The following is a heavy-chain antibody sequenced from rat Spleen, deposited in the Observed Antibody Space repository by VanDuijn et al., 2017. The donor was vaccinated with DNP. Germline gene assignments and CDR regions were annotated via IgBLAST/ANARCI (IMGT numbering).Heavy chain of an antibody. CDR2: ITTSGDST. CDR1: GFTFNNYW. D-gene: IGHD1-7*01. Sequence: EVQLVESGGGLVQPGRSLKVSCVVSGFTFNNYWMTWIRQVPGKGLEWVASITTSGDSTSSPDSVKGRFTISRDNAKNTLYLQMDSLRSEDTATYYCATSSYFGYDYGFAYWGQGTLVTVSS. J-gene: IGHJ3*01. CDR3: ATSSYFGYDYGFAY. V-gene: IGHV5-31*01.